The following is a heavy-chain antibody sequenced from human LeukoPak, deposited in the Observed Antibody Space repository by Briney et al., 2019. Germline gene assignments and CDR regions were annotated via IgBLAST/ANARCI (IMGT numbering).Heavy chain of an antibody. J-gene: IGHJ5*02. CDR2: IYYSGNT. V-gene: IGHV4-30-4*08. D-gene: IGHD5-18*01. Sequence: SQTLSLTCTVSVGSISSGDFYWTWIRQPPGKGLEWIGYIYYSGNTYYNPSLKSRVTISVDTSKNQFSLKLSSVTAADTAVYYCAATASNWFDPWGQGTLVTVSS. CDR3: AATASNWFDP. CDR1: VGSISSGDFY.